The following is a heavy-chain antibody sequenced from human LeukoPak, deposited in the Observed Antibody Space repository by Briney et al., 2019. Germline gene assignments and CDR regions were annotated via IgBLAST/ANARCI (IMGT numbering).Heavy chain of an antibody. CDR2: IKQDGSEK. CDR1: EFDFSFYW. Sequence: GGSLRLSCAASEFDFSFYWMTWVRQAPGKGLEWVANIKQDGSEKYYVDSVKGRFTISRDNAKNSLYLQMNSLRAEDTAVYYCARRYFDYWGQGTLVTVSS. J-gene: IGHJ4*02. V-gene: IGHV3-7*01. CDR3: ARRYFDY.